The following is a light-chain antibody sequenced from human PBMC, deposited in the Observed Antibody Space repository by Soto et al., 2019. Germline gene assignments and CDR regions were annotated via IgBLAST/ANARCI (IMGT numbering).Light chain of an antibody. Sequence: QSVLTQPASVSGSPGQSITISCTGTSSDVGGYNYVSWYQQHPGKAPKFMIYDVSSRPSGVSNRFSGSKSGNTASLTISGLQAEDEADLYCCSHPTSNTRQLGFGTRTKVTVL. CDR3: CSHPTSNTRQLG. CDR1: SSDVGGYNY. V-gene: IGLV2-14*03. CDR2: DVS. J-gene: IGLJ1*01.